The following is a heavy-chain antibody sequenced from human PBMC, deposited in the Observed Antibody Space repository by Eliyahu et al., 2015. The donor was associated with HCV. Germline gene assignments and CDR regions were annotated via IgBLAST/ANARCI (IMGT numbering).Heavy chain of an antibody. CDR1: GFXFSSYX. J-gene: IGHJ3*02. CDR3: ARDHDRYYYDSSGYPDAFDI. CDR2: ISYDGSNK. V-gene: IGHV3-30-3*01. D-gene: IGHD3-22*01. Sequence: QVQLVESGGGVVQPGRSLRLXCSASGFXFSSYXXXWVRQAPGKGLEWVAVISYDGSNKYYADSVKGRFTISRDNSKNTLYLQMNSLRAEDTAVYYCARDHDRYYYDSSGYPDAFDIWGQGTMVTVSS.